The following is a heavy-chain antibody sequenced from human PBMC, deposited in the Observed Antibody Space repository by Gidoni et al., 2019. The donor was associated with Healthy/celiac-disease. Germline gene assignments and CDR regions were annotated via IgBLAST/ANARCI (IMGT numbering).Heavy chain of an antibody. Sequence: QVQLVQSGAEVKKPGASVKVSCKASGYTFTSYGISWVRQAPGQGLEWMGWISAYNGNTNYAQKLQGRVTMTTDTSTSTAYMELRSLRSDDTAVYYCARDRDKVQLWLSGYYYGMDVWGQGTTVTVSS. V-gene: IGHV1-18*01. CDR1: GYTFTSYG. D-gene: IGHD5-18*01. CDR2: ISAYNGNT. CDR3: ARDRDKVQLWLSGYYYGMDV. J-gene: IGHJ6*02.